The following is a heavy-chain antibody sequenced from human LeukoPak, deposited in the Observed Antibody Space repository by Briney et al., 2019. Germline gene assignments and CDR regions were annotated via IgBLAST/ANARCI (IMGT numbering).Heavy chain of an antibody. J-gene: IGHJ4*02. Sequence: GASVRISCKASGYTFTDYYLHWVRQAPGQGPESMGWINPNTGGTEYVQKFQGRVTMTRDTPISTVFMELSRLTSDDTAVYYCARESADSSVCDYWGQGSLVTVSS. CDR2: INPNTGGT. V-gene: IGHV1-2*02. CDR1: GYTFTDYY. CDR3: ARESADSSVCDY. D-gene: IGHD2-15*01.